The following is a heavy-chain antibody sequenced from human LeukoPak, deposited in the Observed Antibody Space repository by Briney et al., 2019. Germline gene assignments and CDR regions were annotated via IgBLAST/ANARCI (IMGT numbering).Heavy chain of an antibody. Sequence: GGSLRLSCAGSGFTFSTYWMSWVRQAPGKGLEWVGNINQDGSEKDFVDSVKGRFTISRDNAKNSLYLQLNRLRVEDTATYFCARDTTHTHYGDAFDLWGQGTLVAVSS. V-gene: IGHV3-7*01. CDR2: INQDGSEK. D-gene: IGHD4-17*01. CDR1: GFTFSTYW. J-gene: IGHJ3*01. CDR3: ARDTTHTHYGDAFDL.